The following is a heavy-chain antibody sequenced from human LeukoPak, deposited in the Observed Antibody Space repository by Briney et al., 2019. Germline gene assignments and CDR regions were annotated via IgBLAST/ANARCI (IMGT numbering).Heavy chain of an antibody. Sequence: GASLKISCKGSGYSFTSYWISWVRQRPGKGLEWMGRIDPSDSYTNYSPSSQGHVTISADKSISTAYLQWSSLKASDTAMYYCARRMEDWFDPWGQGTLVTVSS. D-gene: IGHD1-1*01. J-gene: IGHJ5*02. V-gene: IGHV5-10-1*01. CDR2: IDPSDSYT. CDR1: GYSFTSYW. CDR3: ARRMEDWFDP.